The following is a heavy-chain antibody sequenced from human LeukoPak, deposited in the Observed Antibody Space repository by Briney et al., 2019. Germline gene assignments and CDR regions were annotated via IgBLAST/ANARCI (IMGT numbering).Heavy chain of an antibody. D-gene: IGHD2-2*01. CDR2: IIPIFGTA. J-gene: IGHJ3*02. CDR3: ARPRYCSSTSCRGAFDI. Sequence: SVKVSCKASGGTFSSYAISWVRQAPGQGLEWMGRIIPIFGTANYAQKFQGRVTITTDESTSTAYMELSSLRSEDTAVYYCARPRYCSSTSCRGAFDIWGQGTMVTVSS. CDR1: GGTFSSYA. V-gene: IGHV1-69*05.